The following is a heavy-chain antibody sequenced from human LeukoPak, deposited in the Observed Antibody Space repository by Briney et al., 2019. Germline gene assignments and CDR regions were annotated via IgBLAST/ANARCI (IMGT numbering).Heavy chain of an antibody. CDR2: TYYSGST. V-gene: IGHV4-59*01. CDR3: ARVGGRDYYDSSGYYYPEYFQH. Sequence: ASETLSLTCTVSGGSISSYYWSWVRQPPGKGLEWIGYTYYSGSTNYNPSLKSRVTISVDTSKNQFSLKLSSVTAADTAVYYCARVGGRDYYDSSGYYYPEYFQHWGQGTLVTVSS. J-gene: IGHJ1*01. D-gene: IGHD3-22*01. CDR1: GGSISSYY.